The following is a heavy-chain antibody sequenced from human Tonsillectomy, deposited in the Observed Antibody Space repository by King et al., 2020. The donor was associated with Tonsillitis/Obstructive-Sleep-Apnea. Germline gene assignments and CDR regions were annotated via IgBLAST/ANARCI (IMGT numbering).Heavy chain of an antibody. CDR3: ARGSEVVVPAVCLCNYYYMDV. Sequence: EQLVQSGAEVKKPGSSVKVSCKASGGTFSSYAISWGRQAPGQGLEWMGGIIPIFGTANYAQKFQGRVTITADESTSTAYMELSSLRSEDTAVYYCARGSEVVVPAVCLCNYYYMDVWGKGTTVTVSS. D-gene: IGHD2-2*01. CDR2: IIPIFGTA. CDR1: GGTFSSYA. V-gene: IGHV1-69*01. J-gene: IGHJ6*03.